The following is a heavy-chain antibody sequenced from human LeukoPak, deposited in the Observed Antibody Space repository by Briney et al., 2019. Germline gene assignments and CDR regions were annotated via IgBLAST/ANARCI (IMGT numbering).Heavy chain of an antibody. CDR2: INPNSGGT. CDR3: ARGNILTGYYGWGAFDI. Sequence: ASVKVSCKASGYTFTGYYMHWVRQAPGQGLEWMGWINPNSGGTNYAQKLQGRVTMTTDTSTSTAYMELRSLRSDDTAVYYCARGNILTGYYGWGAFDIWGQGTMVTVSS. CDR1: GYTFTGYY. J-gene: IGHJ3*02. V-gene: IGHV1-2*02. D-gene: IGHD3-9*01.